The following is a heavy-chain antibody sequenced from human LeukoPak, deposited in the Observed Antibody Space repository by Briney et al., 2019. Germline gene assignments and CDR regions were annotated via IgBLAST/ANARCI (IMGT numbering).Heavy chain of an antibody. CDR1: GYTFTSYG. CDR2: ISAYNGNT. Sequence: ASVPVSCKASGYTFTSYGISWVRQAPGQGLEWMGWISAYNGNTDYAQKFQGRVTMTTDTSTSTAYMEVRSLRSDDTAVYYCARAYSGSYYYYWGQGTLVTVSS. CDR3: ARAYSGSYYYY. D-gene: IGHD1-26*01. J-gene: IGHJ4*02. V-gene: IGHV1-18*01.